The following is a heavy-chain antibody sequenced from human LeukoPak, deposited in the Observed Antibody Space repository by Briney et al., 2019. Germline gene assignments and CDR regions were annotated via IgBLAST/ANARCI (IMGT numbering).Heavy chain of an antibody. Sequence: SETLSLTCAVYGGSFRGYYWSWIRQPPGKGLEWIGEINHSGSTNYNPSLKSRVTISVDTSKNQFSLKLSSVTAADTAVYYCARGGGRGSWGYYYYGMDVWGQGTTVTVSS. CDR1: GGSFRGYY. J-gene: IGHJ6*02. V-gene: IGHV4-34*01. CDR2: INHSGST. CDR3: ARGGGRGSWGYYYYGMDV. D-gene: IGHD3-10*01.